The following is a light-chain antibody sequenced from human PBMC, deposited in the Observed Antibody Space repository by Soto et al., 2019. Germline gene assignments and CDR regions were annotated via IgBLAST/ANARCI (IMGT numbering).Light chain of an antibody. CDR2: GAS. CDR1: QSVGSN. J-gene: IGKJ2*02. Sequence: EIVMTQSPATLSVSPGERATLSCRASQSVGSNVAWYQQKPGQAPRLLIYGASTRATGIPARFSGSGSGTEFTLTISSLQSEDFAVYYCQQYNNWPPTCTFGQGTKLEIK. V-gene: IGKV3-15*01. CDR3: QQYNNWPPTCT.